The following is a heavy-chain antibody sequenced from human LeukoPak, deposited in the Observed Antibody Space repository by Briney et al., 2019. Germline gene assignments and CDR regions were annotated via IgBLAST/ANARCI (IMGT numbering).Heavy chain of an antibody. J-gene: IGHJ6*03. CDR1: GFTFSRYG. V-gene: IGHV3-30*03. Sequence: PGGSLRLSCAASGFTFSRYGMHWVRQTPGKGLEWVAVISYDASNKYYADSVKGRFTISRDNSKNTLYLQMNSLRAEDTAVYYCARVSEYYYYYYMDVWGKGTTVTVSS. CDR3: ARVSEYYYYYYMDV. CDR2: ISYDASNK.